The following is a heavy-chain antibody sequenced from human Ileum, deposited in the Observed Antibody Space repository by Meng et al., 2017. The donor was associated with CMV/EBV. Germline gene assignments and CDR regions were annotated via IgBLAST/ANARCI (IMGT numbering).Heavy chain of an antibody. CDR1: GYTFTDYY. CDR2: INPNSGGT. CDR3: AREATCSRGACYRFGP. J-gene: IGHJ5*02. Sequence: GYTFTDYYLNWVRQAPGQGLEWMGWINPNSGGTKYVQKFQGRVTMTRDTSISTAYMELNSLTSDDAAVYYCAREATCSRGACYRFGPWGQGTLVTVSS. D-gene: IGHD2-15*01. V-gene: IGHV1-2*02.